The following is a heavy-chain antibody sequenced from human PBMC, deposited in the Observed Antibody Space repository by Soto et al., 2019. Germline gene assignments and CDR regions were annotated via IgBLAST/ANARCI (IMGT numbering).Heavy chain of an antibody. CDR1: GYSISSGYY. Sequence: SETLSLTCAVSGYSISSGYYWGWIRQPPGKGLEWIGSIYHSGSTYYNPSLKSRVTISVDTSKNQFSLKLSSVTTADTAVYYCAREGFTEIQLWQYYYYGMDVWGQGTTVTVSS. J-gene: IGHJ6*02. CDR2: IYHSGST. D-gene: IGHD5-18*01. V-gene: IGHV4-38-2*02. CDR3: AREGFTEIQLWQYYYYGMDV.